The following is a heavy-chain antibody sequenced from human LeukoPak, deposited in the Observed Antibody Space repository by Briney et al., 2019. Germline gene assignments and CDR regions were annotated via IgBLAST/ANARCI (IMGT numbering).Heavy chain of an antibody. D-gene: IGHD4-23*01. Sequence: SGGPLRLSCAASGFTFDDYGMSWVRQAPGKGLEWVSGINWNGGSTGYPDSVKGRFTISRDNSKNTLYLQVSSLRAEDTAVYYCAKDSTVVTLEYWGQGTLVTVSS. CDR3: AKDSTVVTLEY. CDR1: GFTFDDYG. CDR2: INWNGGST. V-gene: IGHV3-20*04. J-gene: IGHJ4*02.